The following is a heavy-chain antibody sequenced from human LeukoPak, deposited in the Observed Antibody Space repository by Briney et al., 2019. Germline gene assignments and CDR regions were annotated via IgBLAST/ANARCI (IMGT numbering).Heavy chain of an antibody. CDR1: GGSVSSSTYS. J-gene: IGHJ1*01. V-gene: IGHV4-39*07. CDR2: IYYSGST. CDR3: ARGGEGLASEGNCSGDNCRNFEYFQH. Sequence: SETLSLTCTVSGGSVSSSTYSWAWIRQPPGKGLEWIGNIYYSGSTYYNPSLKSRVTISVDTSKNQFSLKLTSVTAADTAVYYCARGGEGLASEGNCSGDNCRNFEYFQHWGQGTLVTGSS. D-gene: IGHD2-15*01.